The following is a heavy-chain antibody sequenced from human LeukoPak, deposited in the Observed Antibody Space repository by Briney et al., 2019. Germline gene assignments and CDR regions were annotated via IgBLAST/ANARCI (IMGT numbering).Heavy chain of an antibody. V-gene: IGHV4-34*01. CDR2: IKQSGRT. CDR1: GGSFSGYY. Sequence: PSETLSLTCAVYGGSFSGYYWSWIRQPPGKGLEWIGEIKQSGRTNYNPSLKSRVTISVDTSKNQFSLQLSSVTAADTAVYYCARPPDSSGYYTHFDYWGQGTLVTVSS. CDR3: ARPPDSSGYYTHFDY. J-gene: IGHJ4*02. D-gene: IGHD3-22*01.